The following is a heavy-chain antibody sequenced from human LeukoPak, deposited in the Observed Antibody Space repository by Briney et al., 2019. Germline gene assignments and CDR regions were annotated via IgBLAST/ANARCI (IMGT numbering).Heavy chain of an antibody. CDR2: LSGNGGST. CDR1: GFTFSTYA. CDR3: ARAGYSSSWYSYWFDP. V-gene: IGHV3-23*01. D-gene: IGHD6-13*01. J-gene: IGHJ5*02. Sequence: GGSLRLSCAASGFTFSTYAMNWVRQAPGRGLEWVSTLSGNGGSTYYADSVKGRFTISRDNSKNTLYLQMNSLRAEDTAVYYCARAGYSSSWYSYWFDPWGQGTLVTVSS.